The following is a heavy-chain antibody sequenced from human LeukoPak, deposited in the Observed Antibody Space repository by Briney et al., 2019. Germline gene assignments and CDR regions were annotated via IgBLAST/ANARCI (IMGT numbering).Heavy chain of an antibody. CDR2: IKQDGSEK. D-gene: IGHD6-19*01. V-gene: IGHV3-7*01. CDR3: ARLCTAVAAGDY. Sequence: GGSLRLSCAASGFTFSNYWMSWVRQAPGKGLEWVANIKQDGSEKYYVDSVKGRFTISRDNAKNSLYLQMNSLRAEDTAVYYCARLCTAVAAGDYWGQGTLVTVSS. J-gene: IGHJ4*02. CDR1: GFTFSNYW.